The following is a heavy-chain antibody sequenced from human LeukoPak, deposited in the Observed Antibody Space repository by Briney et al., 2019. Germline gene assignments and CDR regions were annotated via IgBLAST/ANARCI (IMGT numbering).Heavy chain of an antibody. J-gene: IGHJ4*02. CDR3: ARAYPNYYGSGSYYNPEYYFDY. V-gene: IGHV4-34*12. CDR1: GGSFSGYY. Sequence: SETLSLTCAVYGGSFSGYYWSWIRQPPGKGLEWIGEIIHRGSTNYNPSLKSRVTISVDTSKNQFSLKLSSVTAADTAVYYCARAYPNYYGSGSYYNPEYYFDYWGQGTLVTVSS. D-gene: IGHD3-10*01. CDR2: IIHRGST.